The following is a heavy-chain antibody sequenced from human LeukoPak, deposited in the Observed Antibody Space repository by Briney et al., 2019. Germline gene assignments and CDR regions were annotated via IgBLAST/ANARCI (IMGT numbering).Heavy chain of an antibody. V-gene: IGHV5-51*01. CDR2: IYPGDSDT. D-gene: IGHD6-19*01. Sequence: GESLKISCKCPGYSFTSYWIGWVRQIPRKGRDWIGIIYPGDSDTRYSPSFQGQVTISADKSISTAYLQWRSLKPSDTAMYYCARAFRSGWTFDYWGQGTLVTVSS. J-gene: IGHJ4*02. CDR3: ARAFRSGWTFDY. CDR1: GYSFTSYW.